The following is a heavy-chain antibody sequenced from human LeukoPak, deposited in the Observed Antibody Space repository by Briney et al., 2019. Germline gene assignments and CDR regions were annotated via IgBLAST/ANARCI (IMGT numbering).Heavy chain of an antibody. CDR1: ALAFRSHR. CDR3: ARDFRTQLDGYSPPYHFDY. V-gene: IGHV3-21*01. J-gene: IGHJ4*02. Sequence: GGSLTLACAASALAFRSHRTSWVRHSAGEGLEWGSSISGGGSHIYYADSMKGRFTISRDNAKNALFLQMSSLRAEDTAVYYCARDFRTQLDGYSPPYHFDYWGQGALVTVSS. D-gene: IGHD5-24*01. CDR2: ISGGGSHI.